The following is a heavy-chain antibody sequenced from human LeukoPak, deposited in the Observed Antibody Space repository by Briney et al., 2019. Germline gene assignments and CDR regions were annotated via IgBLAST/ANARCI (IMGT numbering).Heavy chain of an antibody. CDR2: IKQDGSEK. D-gene: IGHD6-13*01. V-gene: IGHV3-7*01. J-gene: IGHJ4*01. CDR1: GFTFSSYW. CDR3: ARDGTAPGLYFDL. Sequence: GGSLRLSCAVSGFTFSSYWMNWVRQAPGKGLEWVASIKQDGSEKSYVDSVKGRFTISRDNAKNPLYLQMTSLRAEDTAVYYCARDGTAPGLYFDLWGQGTLVTVSS.